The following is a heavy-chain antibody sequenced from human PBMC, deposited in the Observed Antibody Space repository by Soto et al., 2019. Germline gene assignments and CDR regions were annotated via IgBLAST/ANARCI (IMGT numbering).Heavy chain of an antibody. CDR2: ISGSGGST. Sequence: GGSLRLSCAASGFTFSSYAMSWVRQAPGKGLEWVSAISGSGGSTYYADSVKGRFTISRDNSKNTLYLQMNSLRAEDTAVYYCASPPYYGDSPFDYWGQGTLVTVSS. J-gene: IGHJ4*02. CDR1: GFTFSSYA. V-gene: IGHV3-23*01. D-gene: IGHD4-17*01. CDR3: ASPPYYGDSPFDY.